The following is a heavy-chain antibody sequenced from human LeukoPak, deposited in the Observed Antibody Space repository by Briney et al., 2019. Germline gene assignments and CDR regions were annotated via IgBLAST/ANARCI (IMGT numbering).Heavy chain of an antibody. CDR3: AKRRFDY. CDR1: GFTFNRCW. J-gene: IGHJ4*02. Sequence: GSLRLSCVVSGFTFNRCWMNWVRQAPGKGLEWVAVISYDGSNKYYADSVKGRFTISRDNSKNTLYLQMNSLRAEDTAVYYCAKRRFDYWGQGTLVTVSS. V-gene: IGHV3-30*18. CDR2: ISYDGSNK.